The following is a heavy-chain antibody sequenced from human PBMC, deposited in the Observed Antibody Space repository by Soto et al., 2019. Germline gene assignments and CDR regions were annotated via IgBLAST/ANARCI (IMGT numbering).Heavy chain of an antibody. D-gene: IGHD4-4*01. J-gene: IGHJ4*02. Sequence: WGSLRLSCAASGFTFSSYAMSWVRQAPGKGLEWVSAISGSGGSTYYADSVKGRFTISRDNSKNTLYLQMNSLRAEDTAVYYCAKGSRGSTVTPFGYWGQGTLVTVSS. CDR1: GFTFSSYA. CDR3: AKGSRGSTVTPFGY. CDR2: ISGSGGST. V-gene: IGHV3-23*01.